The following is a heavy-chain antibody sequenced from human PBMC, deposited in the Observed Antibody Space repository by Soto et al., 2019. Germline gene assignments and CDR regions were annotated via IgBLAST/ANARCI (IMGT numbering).Heavy chain of an antibody. Sequence: SETLSLTCTVSGGSISSGGYYWSWIRQHPGKGLEWIGYIYYSGSTYYNPSLKSRVTISVDTSKNQFSLKLSSVTAADTAVYYCARSLGPYDILTGYYIPYYFDYWGQGTLVTVSS. J-gene: IGHJ4*02. V-gene: IGHV4-31*03. CDR3: ARSLGPYDILTGYYIPYYFDY. CDR1: GGSISSGGYY. CDR2: IYYSGST. D-gene: IGHD3-9*01.